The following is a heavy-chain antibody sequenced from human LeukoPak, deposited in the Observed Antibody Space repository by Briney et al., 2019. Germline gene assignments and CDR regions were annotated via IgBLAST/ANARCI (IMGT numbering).Heavy chain of an antibody. D-gene: IGHD1-1*01. CDR2: ISGGGAGT. CDR3: AKDFVRYNIQFDY. Sequence: PGGSLRLSCAASGLSFSFYAMSWVRQAPGKGLEWVSSISGGGAGTYYANSVRGRFTISRDNSKNTLYLQMNSLRAEDTALYYCAKDFVRYNIQFDYCGQGALVTVSS. V-gene: IGHV3-23*01. CDR1: GLSFSFYA. J-gene: IGHJ4*02.